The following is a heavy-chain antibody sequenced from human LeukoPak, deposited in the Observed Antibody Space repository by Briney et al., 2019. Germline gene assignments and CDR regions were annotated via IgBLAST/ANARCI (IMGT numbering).Heavy chain of an antibody. J-gene: IGHJ4*02. D-gene: IGHD3-9*01. CDR1: GYTFTSYG. CDR2: ISAYNGNT. CDR3: ARESYDILTGYTGTFDY. Sequence: ASVKVSCKASGYTFTSYGISWVRQAPGQGLEWMGWISAYNGNTNYAQKLQGRVTMTTDTSTSTAYMELRSLRSDDTAVYYCARESYDILTGYTGTFDYWGQGTLVTVSS. V-gene: IGHV1-18*01.